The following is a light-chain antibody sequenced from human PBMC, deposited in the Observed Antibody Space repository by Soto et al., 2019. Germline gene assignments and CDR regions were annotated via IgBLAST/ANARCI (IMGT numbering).Light chain of an antibody. CDR1: QSVSGW. CDR2: AAS. Sequence: DIQMTQSPSTLSASVGDTVTVTCRASQSVSGWLAWYQQKPGKAPKLLIYAASSLQSGVPSRFSGSGSGTDFTLTISRLEPEDFAVYYCQQRSDWPLTFGQGTRLEI. V-gene: IGKV1-5*01. CDR3: QQRSDWPLT. J-gene: IGKJ5*01.